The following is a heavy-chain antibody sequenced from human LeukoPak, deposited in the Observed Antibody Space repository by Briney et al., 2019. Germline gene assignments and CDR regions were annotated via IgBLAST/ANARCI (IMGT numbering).Heavy chain of an antibody. CDR2: ISSSSSYI. Sequence: GGSLRLSCAASGFTFSSYSVNWVRQAPGKGLEWVSSISSSSSYIYYADSVKGRFTISRDNAENSLYLQMNSLRAEDTAVYYCARKYYDSSGYPNLDYWGQGTLVTVSS. CDR1: GFTFSSYS. V-gene: IGHV3-21*01. D-gene: IGHD3-22*01. J-gene: IGHJ4*02. CDR3: ARKYYDSSGYPNLDY.